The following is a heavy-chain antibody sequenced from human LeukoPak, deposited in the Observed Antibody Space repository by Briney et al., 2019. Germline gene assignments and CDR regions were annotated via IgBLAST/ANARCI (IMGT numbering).Heavy chain of an antibody. J-gene: IGHJ4*02. CDR3: ARATWIQLWLQPGPFDY. V-gene: IGHV3-30*03. D-gene: IGHD5-18*01. Sequence: PGGSLRLSCAASGFTFSSYGMHWVRQAPGKGLEWVAVMSYDGSNKYYADSVKGRFTISRDNSKNSLYLQMNSLRAEDTAVYYCARATWIQLWLQPGPFDYWGQGTLVTVSS. CDR1: GFTFSSYG. CDR2: MSYDGSNK.